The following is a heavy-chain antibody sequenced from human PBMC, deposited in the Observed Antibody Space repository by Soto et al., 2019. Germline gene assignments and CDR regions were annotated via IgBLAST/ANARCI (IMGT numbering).Heavy chain of an antibody. V-gene: IGHV1-18*01. CDR1: GYTFTSYG. CDR3: ARDGDVKGGYYYYYGMDV. J-gene: IGHJ6*02. CDR2: ISAYNGNT. Sequence: RASVKVSCKASGYTFTSYGISWVRQAPGQGLEWMGWISAYNGNTNYAQKLQGRVTMTTDTSTSTAYMELRSLRSDDTAVYYCARDGDVKGGYYYYYGMDVWGQGTTVTVSS. D-gene: IGHD7-27*01.